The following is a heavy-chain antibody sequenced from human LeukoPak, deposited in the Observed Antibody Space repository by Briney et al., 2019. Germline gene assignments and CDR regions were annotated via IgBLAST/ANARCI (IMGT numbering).Heavy chain of an antibody. CDR2: ISYDGSNK. J-gene: IGHJ4*02. Sequence: GRSLRLSCAASGFTFSSYAMHWVRQAPGKGLEWVAVISYDGSNKYYADPVKGRFTISRDNSKNTLYLQMNSLRAEDTAVYYCARDSGSSSSSKVFDYWGQGTLVTVSS. CDR3: ARDSGSSSSSKVFDY. D-gene: IGHD6-6*01. CDR1: GFTFSSYA. V-gene: IGHV3-30-3*01.